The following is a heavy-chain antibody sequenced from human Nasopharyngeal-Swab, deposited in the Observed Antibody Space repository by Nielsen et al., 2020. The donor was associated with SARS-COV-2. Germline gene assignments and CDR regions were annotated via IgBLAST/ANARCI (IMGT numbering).Heavy chain of an antibody. J-gene: IGHJ6*02. CDR1: GFTFDDYA. Sequence: SLKISCAASGFTFDDYAMHWVRQAPGKGLEWVSGISWSSGSIGYADSVKGRFTISRDNAKNSLYLQMNSLRAEDTALYYCAKATTVGYYYYYGMDVWGQGTTVTVSS. V-gene: IGHV3-9*01. CDR2: ISWSSGSI. CDR3: AKATTVGYYYYYGMDV. D-gene: IGHD4-11*01.